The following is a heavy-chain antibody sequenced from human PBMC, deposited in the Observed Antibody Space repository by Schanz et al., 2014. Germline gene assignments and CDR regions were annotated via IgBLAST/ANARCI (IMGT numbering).Heavy chain of an antibody. V-gene: IGHV1-18*01. CDR2: INGYNGHT. J-gene: IGHJ4*02. Sequence: QVQLVQSGAEVKKPGASVKVSCKASGYTFSSYGITWVRQAPGQGLEWMGWINGYNGHTLYAQKFQGRVTMTTDTSTSTSYMELSSLRSEDTAVYCCARGYGDSPTDFWGQGTLVTVSS. CDR3: ARGYGDSPTDF. CDR1: GYTFSSYG. D-gene: IGHD4-17*01.